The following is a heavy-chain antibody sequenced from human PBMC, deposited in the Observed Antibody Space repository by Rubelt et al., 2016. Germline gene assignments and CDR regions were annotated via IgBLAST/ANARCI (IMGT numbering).Heavy chain of an antibody. V-gene: IGHV4-34*01. CDR1: GASISSYY. J-gene: IGHJ5*02. D-gene: IGHD3-10*01. Sequence: QLRLQESGPGLVKPSETLSLTCTVSGASISSYYWSWIRQPPGKGLEWIGEINHSGSTNYNPSLQSRVTISVDTSKHPFSLKLSSVTAADTAVYYCARAHYYGSGSYYKKYNWFDPWGQGTLVTVST. CDR3: ARAHYYGSGSYYKKYNWFDP. CDR2: INHSGST.